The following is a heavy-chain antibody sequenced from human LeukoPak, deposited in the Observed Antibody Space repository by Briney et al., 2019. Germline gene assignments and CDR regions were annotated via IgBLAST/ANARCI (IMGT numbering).Heavy chain of an antibody. J-gene: IGHJ4*02. CDR1: GGTFSSYA. CDR3: ASGEDGDYALY. CDR2: TIPIFGTA. V-gene: IGHV1-69*13. Sequence: GASVKVSCKASGGTFSSYAISWVRQAPGQGLEWMGGTIPIFGTANYAQKFQGRVTITADESTSTAYMELSSLRSEDTAVYYCASGEDGDYALYWGQGTLVTVSS. D-gene: IGHD4-17*01.